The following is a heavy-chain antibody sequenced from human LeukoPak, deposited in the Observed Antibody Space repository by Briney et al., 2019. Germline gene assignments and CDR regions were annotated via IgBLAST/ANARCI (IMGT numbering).Heavy chain of an antibody. CDR1: GFTISSYY. CDR2: IKEDGSAS. CDR3: ARNEVALPGGDF. D-gene: IGHD5-12*01. V-gene: IGHV3-7*04. J-gene: IGHJ4*02. Sequence: GGSLRLSCAASGFTISSYYMRWVRQAPGKGLEWLANIKEDGSASNYVDSVKGRFTISRDNAKNLLYLQMNSLRPEDTAVYYCARNEVALPGGDFWGQGTLVTVSS.